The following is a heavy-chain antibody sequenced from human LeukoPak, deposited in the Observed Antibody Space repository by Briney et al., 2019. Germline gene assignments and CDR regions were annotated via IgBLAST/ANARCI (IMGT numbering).Heavy chain of an antibody. J-gene: IGHJ3*02. V-gene: IGHV1-69*13. CDR3: AREGTTIFGVVIPDAFDI. CDR1: GGTFSSYA. D-gene: IGHD3-3*01. Sequence: SVKVSCKASGGTFSSYAISWVRQAPGQGLEWMGGIIPIFGAANYAQKFQGRVTITADESTSTAYMELSSLRSEDTAVYYCAREGTTIFGVVIPDAFDIWGQGTMVTVSS. CDR2: IIPIFGAA.